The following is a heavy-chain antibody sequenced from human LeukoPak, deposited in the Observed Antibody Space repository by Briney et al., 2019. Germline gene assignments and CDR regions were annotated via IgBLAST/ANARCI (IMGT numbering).Heavy chain of an antibody. CDR2: MNPNSGNT. Sequence: APVKVSCKASGYTFTSYDINWVRQATGQGLEWMGWMNPNSGNTGYAQKFQGRVTMTRNTPISTAYMELSSLRSEDTAVYYCARPQEVSYYDSSGYYSYWGQGTLVTVSS. CDR3: ARPQEVSYYDSSGYYSY. V-gene: IGHV1-8*01. D-gene: IGHD3-22*01. J-gene: IGHJ4*02. CDR1: GYTFTSYD.